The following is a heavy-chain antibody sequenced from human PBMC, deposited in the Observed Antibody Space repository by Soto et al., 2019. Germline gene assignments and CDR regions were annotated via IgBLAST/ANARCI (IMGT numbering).Heavy chain of an antibody. V-gene: IGHV1-8*01. CDR3: ASGAPRYNWFDP. J-gene: IGHJ5*02. Sequence: ASVKVSCKASGYTFTSYDINWVRQATGQGLEWMGWMNPNSGNTGYAQKFQGRVTMTRNTSISTAYMELSSLRSEDTAVYYCASGAPRYNWFDPWGQGTLVNVSS. CDR1: GYTFTSYD. CDR2: MNPNSGNT.